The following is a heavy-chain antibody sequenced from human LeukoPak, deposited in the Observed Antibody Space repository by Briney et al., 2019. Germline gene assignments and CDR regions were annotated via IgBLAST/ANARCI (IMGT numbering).Heavy chain of an antibody. Sequence: PSETLSLTCTVSGGSVSSGTYYWSWIRQPPGKGLEWIGYIFYSGSTNYNPSLKSRVTISVDTSKNQFSPKLSSVTAADTAVYYCARDRGYAYFIDYWGQGTRVTVSS. D-gene: IGHD3-16*01. V-gene: IGHV4-61*01. CDR1: GGSVSSGTYY. CDR3: ARDRGYAYFIDY. J-gene: IGHJ4*02. CDR2: IFYSGST.